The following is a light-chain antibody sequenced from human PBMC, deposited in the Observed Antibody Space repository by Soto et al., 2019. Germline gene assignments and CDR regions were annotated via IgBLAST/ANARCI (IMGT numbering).Light chain of an antibody. CDR2: SNN. CDR3: AAWDDSLNGWV. V-gene: IGLV1-44*01. CDR1: SSNIGSNT. J-gene: IGLJ3*02. Sequence: QSVLTQPPSASGTPGQRVTISCSGSSSNIGSNTVNWYQQLPGPAPKLLIYSNNQRPSGVPDRFSGSKSGTSASLAISGHQSEDEADYYCAAWDDSLNGWVFGGGTKLTVL.